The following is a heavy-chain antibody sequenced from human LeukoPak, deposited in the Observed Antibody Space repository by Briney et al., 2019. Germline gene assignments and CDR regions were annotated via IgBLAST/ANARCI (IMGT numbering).Heavy chain of an antibody. V-gene: IGHV3-74*01. D-gene: IGHD3-3*01. Sequence: GGSLRLSCAASGFTFSSYWMHWVRHAPGKGLVWVSRINSDGSTTTYADSVKGRFTIPRDNAKNTLYLQMNSLRAEDTAVYYCVRNLDFWGDSEDYWGQGTLVTVSS. CDR1: GFTFSSYW. CDR2: INSDGSTT. CDR3: VRNLDFWGDSEDY. J-gene: IGHJ4*02.